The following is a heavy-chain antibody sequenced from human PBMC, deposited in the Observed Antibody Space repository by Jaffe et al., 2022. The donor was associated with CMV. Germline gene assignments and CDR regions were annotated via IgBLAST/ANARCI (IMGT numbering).Heavy chain of an antibody. Sequence: QVQLQESGPGLVKPSETLSLTCTVSGGSISSYYWSWIRQPPGKGLEWIGYIYYSGSTNYNPSLKSRVTISVDTSKNQFSLKLSSVTAADTAVYYCATHETAYCGGDCPFDYWGQGTLVTVSS. CDR1: GGSISSYY. CDR3: ATHETAYCGGDCPFDY. D-gene: IGHD2-21*02. CDR2: IYYSGST. J-gene: IGHJ4*02. V-gene: IGHV4-59*01.